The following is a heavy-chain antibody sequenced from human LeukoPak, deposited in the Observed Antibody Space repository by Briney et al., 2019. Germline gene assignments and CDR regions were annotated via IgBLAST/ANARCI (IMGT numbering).Heavy chain of an antibody. CDR3: ARDGDGLWLFDY. CDR2: INWKGART. Sequence: GGSLRLSCAASGFTFDDYGMTWVRQAPGKGMEWVSGINWKGARTGYADSVKGRFTISRDNAKNSLYLQMNSLRAEDTAFYYCARDGDGLWLFDYWGQGTLVTVSS. J-gene: IGHJ4*02. D-gene: IGHD3-10*01. V-gene: IGHV3-20*04. CDR1: GFTFDDYG.